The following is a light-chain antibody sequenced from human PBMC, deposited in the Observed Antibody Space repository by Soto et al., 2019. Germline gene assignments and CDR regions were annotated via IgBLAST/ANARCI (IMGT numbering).Light chain of an antibody. CDR2: DAS. V-gene: IGKV3-11*01. Sequence: EIVWAQSPATLSLSPGERATFACRASQSVSSYLAWYQQKPGQAPRLLIYDASNRATGIPARFSGSGSGTDFTLTISSLEPEDFAVYYCQQRSNWPLTFGGGTKVDIK. J-gene: IGKJ4*01. CDR1: QSVSSY. CDR3: QQRSNWPLT.